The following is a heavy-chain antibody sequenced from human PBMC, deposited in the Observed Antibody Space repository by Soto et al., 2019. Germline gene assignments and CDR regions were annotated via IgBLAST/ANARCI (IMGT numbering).Heavy chain of an antibody. CDR3: VARSNGADY. D-gene: IGHD2-8*01. Sequence: EVQLVETGGGLIQPGGSLRLSCAASGFIVSSNYMRWVRQAPGKGLDWVSVIYSGGSTYHADSVKGRFTTSRDNSKNTLYLQMNNLRAEDTAVYYCVARSNGADYWGQGTLVTVSS. CDR1: GFIVSSNY. J-gene: IGHJ4*02. V-gene: IGHV3-53*02. CDR2: IYSGGST.